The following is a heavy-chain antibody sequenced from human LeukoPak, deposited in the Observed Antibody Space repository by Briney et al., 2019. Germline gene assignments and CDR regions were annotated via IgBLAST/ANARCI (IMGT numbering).Heavy chain of an antibody. V-gene: IGHV1-46*01. CDR1: GYTFTSYY. CDR3: ARVIGASGYYDSSGYYDY. D-gene: IGHD3-22*01. J-gene: IGHJ4*02. Sequence: GASVKVSCKASGYTFTSYYMHWVRQAPGQGLEWMGIINPSGGSTGYAQKFQGRVTMTRDTSTSTVYMELSSLRSEDTAVYYCARVIGASGYYDSSGYYDYWGQGTLVTVSS. CDR2: INPSGGST.